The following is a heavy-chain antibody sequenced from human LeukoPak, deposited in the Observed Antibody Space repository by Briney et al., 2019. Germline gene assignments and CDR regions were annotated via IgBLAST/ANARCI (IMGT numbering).Heavy chain of an antibody. V-gene: IGHV3-23*01. J-gene: IGHJ6*04. D-gene: IGHD6-19*01. CDR1: GFTFSSNT. CDR2: ISGSGGST. CDR3: AKGHSSGWYGWFDP. Sequence: QSGGSLRLSCAASGFTFSSNTMSWVRQAPGKWLEWVSVISGSGGSTYYADSVKGRFTISRDNSKDTLYLQMNSLRAEDTAVYYCAKGHSSGWYGWFDPWGKGTTVTVSS.